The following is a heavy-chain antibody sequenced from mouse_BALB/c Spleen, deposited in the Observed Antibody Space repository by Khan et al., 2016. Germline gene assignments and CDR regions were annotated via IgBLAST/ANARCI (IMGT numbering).Heavy chain of an antibody. CDR3: AELHLSGRFAY. Sequence: EVQLLESGGGLVQPGGSLKLSCAASGFDFSRYWMSWVRQAPGKGLEWIGEINPDSSTTNYTPYLKDKFTISRDNSKNTLYLQLSNVSSEDTALYYCAELHLSGRFAYWGQGTLVTVSA. J-gene: IGHJ3*01. CDR1: GFDFSRYW. CDR2: INPDSSTT. D-gene: IGHD1-1*01. V-gene: IGHV4-1*02.